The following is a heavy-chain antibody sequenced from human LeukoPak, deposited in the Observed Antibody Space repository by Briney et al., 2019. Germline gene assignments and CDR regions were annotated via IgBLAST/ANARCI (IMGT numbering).Heavy chain of an antibody. D-gene: IGHD4-17*01. CDR3: ARDSYGDYPNWFDP. CDR1: GFTFSSYS. J-gene: IGHJ5*02. V-gene: IGHV3-21*01. Sequence: GGSLRLSCAASGFTFSSYSMNWVRQAPGKGLEWVSSISSSSSYIYYADSVKGRFTISRDSAKNSLYLQMNSLRAEDTAVYYCARDSYGDYPNWFDPWGQGTLVTVSS. CDR2: ISSSSSYI.